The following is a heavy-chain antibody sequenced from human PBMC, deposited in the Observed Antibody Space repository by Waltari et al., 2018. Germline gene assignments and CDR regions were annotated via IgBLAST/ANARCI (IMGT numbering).Heavy chain of an antibody. Sequence: QVQLQQSGPGLVKPSQTLSLTCAISGDSVSRNSAAWNWIRQSPSRGLEWLGRTYYRSKWYNDYAVSVKRRITINPDTSKNQFSLQLNSVTPEDTAVYYCAREIGSSGWGTFDYWGQGTLVTVSS. J-gene: IGHJ4*02. CDR1: GDSVSRNSAA. V-gene: IGHV6-1*01. D-gene: IGHD6-19*01. CDR3: AREIGSSGWGTFDY. CDR2: TYYRSKWYN.